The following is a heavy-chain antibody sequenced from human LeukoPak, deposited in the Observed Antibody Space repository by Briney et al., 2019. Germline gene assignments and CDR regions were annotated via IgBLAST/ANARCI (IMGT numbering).Heavy chain of an antibody. CDR3: AKPIGLVPSALWGLDY. CDR1: AFAFSDSG. D-gene: IGHD3-10*01. J-gene: IGHJ4*02. CDR2: IWYGGSNI. V-gene: IGHV3-33*03. Sequence: GGSLRLSCAASAFAFSDSGMHWVRQAPGKGLEWVAFIWYGGSNIYYADSVKGRFTISRDNSKNTVYLQMNSLRPEDTAVYYCAKPIGLVPSALWGLDYWGQGTLVTVSS.